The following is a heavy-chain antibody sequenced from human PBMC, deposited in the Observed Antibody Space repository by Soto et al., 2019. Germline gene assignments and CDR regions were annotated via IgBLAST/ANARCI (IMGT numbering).Heavy chain of an antibody. CDR1: GYTFTSYG. V-gene: IGHV1-18*01. D-gene: IGHD6-6*01. J-gene: IGHJ4*02. Sequence: ASVKVSCKASGYTFTSYGISWVRQAPGQGLEWMGWISAYNGNTNYAQKLQGRVTMTTDTSTSTAYMELRSLRSDDTAVYYCARHITPIAAKYYFDYWGQGTLVTVSS. CDR3: ARHITPIAAKYYFDY. CDR2: ISAYNGNT.